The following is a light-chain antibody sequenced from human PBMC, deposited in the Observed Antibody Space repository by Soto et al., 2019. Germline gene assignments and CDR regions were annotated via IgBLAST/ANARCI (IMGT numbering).Light chain of an antibody. J-gene: IGKJ1*01. Sequence: DIQMTQSPSTLSASVVDRVTITFRASQSISRSLAWYQQKPGKAPKLLIYDASNLERGVSSRFSGSGSGTEFTLTISSLQPDDFATYYCQQYNGFSRTFGQGTKVDI. CDR2: DAS. CDR1: QSISRS. V-gene: IGKV1-5*01. CDR3: QQYNGFSRT.